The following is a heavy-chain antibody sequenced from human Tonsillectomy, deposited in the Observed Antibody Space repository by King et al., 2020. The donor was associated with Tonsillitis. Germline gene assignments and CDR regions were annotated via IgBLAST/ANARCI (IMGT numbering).Heavy chain of an antibody. J-gene: IGHJ6*03. CDR1: GGSINRGNYY. D-gene: IGHD2-2*02. Sequence: VQLQESGPGLVKPSQTLSLTCTVSGGSINRGNYYWSWIRQPPGKGLEWIGNIYYSGSTNYNPSLKSGVTISVDMSKNQFSLKLSPVTAADTAGYYCARGMYDIVVVPAAIRHYYYMDVWGKGTTVTVSS. V-gene: IGHV4-30-4*01. CDR3: ARGMYDIVVVPAAIRHYYYMDV. CDR2: IYYSGST.